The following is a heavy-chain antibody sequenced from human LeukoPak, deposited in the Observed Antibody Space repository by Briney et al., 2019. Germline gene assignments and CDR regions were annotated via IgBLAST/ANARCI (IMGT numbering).Heavy chain of an antibody. CDR3: ARRGYCSGGSCQGGWFDP. CDR2: INHSGST. V-gene: IGHV4-34*01. CDR1: GGSISSYY. J-gene: IGHJ5*02. Sequence: NPSETLSLTCTVSGGSISSYYWGWIRQPPGKGLEWIGEINHSGSTNYNPSLKSRVTISVDTSKNQFSLKLSSVTAADTAVYYCARRGYCSGGSCQGGWFDPWGQGTLVTVSS. D-gene: IGHD2-15*01.